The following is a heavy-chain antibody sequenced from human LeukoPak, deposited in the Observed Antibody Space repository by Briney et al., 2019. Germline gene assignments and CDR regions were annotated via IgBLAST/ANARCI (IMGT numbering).Heavy chain of an antibody. CDR3: ARGWETGYQLLPPYYYYYYMDV. J-gene: IGHJ6*03. CDR1: GFTFSSYE. Sequence: GGSLRLSCAASGFTFSSYEMNWVRQAPGKGLEWVSYISSSGSTIYYADSVKGRFTISRDNAKNSLYLQMNSLRAEDTAVYYCARGWETGYQLLPPYYYYYYMDVWGKGTTVTVSS. D-gene: IGHD2-2*01. V-gene: IGHV3-48*03. CDR2: ISSSGSTI.